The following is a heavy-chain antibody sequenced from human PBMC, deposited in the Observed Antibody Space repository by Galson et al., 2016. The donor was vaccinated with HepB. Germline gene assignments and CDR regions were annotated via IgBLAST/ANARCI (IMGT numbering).Heavy chain of an antibody. J-gene: IGHJ4*02. V-gene: IGHV2-5*01. D-gene: IGHD2-2*02. CDR2: IYWNNDK. CDR1: GFSLTTRAVG. CDR3: VHAYHKYCSRTTCYTIFDY. Sequence: PALVKPTQTLTLTCTVSGFSLTTRAVGVGWIRQPPGKALEWLALIYWNNDKRYNPSLKSRLTITKDTSKKQVFLIMTNMDPVDTATYHCVHAYHKYCSRTTCYTIFDYWGQGTLVTVSS.